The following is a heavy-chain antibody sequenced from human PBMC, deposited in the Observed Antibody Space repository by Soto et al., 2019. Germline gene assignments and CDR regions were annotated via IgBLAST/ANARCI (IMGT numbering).Heavy chain of an antibody. CDR1: GGSISSYY. J-gene: IGHJ5*02. D-gene: IGHD6-13*01. CDR2: IYTSGST. Sequence: TLSLTCTVSGGSISSYYWSWIRQPAGKGLEWIGRIYTSGSTNYNPSLKSRVTMSVDTSKNQFSLKLSSVTAADTAVYYCARVRYSGPFRWEWFDPWGHGPQVSVS. V-gene: IGHV4-4*07. CDR3: ARVRYSGPFRWEWFDP.